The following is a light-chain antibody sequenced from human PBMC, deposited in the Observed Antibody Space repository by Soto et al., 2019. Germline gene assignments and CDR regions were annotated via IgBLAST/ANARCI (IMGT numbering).Light chain of an antibody. J-gene: IGLJ2*01. CDR1: SSDVGGYNY. CDR2: EVS. V-gene: IGLV2-8*01. CDR3: SSSAVSNNFVV. Sequence: QSALTQPPSASGSPGQSVTISCTGTSSDVGGYNYVSWYLQHPDKAPKLMIYEVSKRPSGVPDRVSGSKSGNTASLPVSGLQAEDEADYYCSSSAVSNNFVVFGGGTKLTVL.